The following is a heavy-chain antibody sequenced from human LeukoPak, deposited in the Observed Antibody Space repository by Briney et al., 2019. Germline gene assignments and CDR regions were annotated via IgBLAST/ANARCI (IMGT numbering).Heavy chain of an antibody. D-gene: IGHD5-18*01. CDR3: ARADVDAAFLDY. CDR1: GGSISSYY. Sequence: SETLSLTCTVSGGSISSYYWSWLRQPPGKRLEWIGYIYYSGNTNYNPSLKSRVTISVDTSKNQFSLKLTSVTAADTAVYYCARADVDAAFLDYWGQGTLVTVSS. V-gene: IGHV4-59*01. J-gene: IGHJ4*02. CDR2: IYYSGNT.